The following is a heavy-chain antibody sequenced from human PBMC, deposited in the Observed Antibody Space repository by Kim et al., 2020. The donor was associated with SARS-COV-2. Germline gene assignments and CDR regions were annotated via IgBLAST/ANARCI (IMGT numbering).Heavy chain of an antibody. J-gene: IGHJ4*02. Sequence: SETLSLTCAGSGGFLIGYYSRWIHQPPGKGLEWVGESKNNENTNDNPSLKSQVTISVDTAKNPVSLKLHSVTAADTASYYCTTENYCGQGTLFTVSS. V-gene: IGHV4-34*01. CDR3: TTENY. CDR2: SKNNENT. CDR1: GGFLIGYY.